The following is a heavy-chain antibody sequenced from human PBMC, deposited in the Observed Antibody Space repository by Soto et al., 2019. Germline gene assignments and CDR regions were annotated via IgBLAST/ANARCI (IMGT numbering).Heavy chain of an antibody. CDR2: IYYSGST. CDR3: ARNPCGGSGGSCYSGGYDYYYYGMDV. V-gene: IGHV4-59*01. Sequence: SETLSLTCTVSGGSISSYYWSWIRQPPGKGLEWIGYIYYSGSTNYNPSLKSRVTISVDTSKNQFSLKLSSVTAADTAVYYCARNPCGGSGGSCYSGGYDYYYYGMDVWGQGTTVTVSS. D-gene: IGHD2-15*01. CDR1: GGSISSYY. J-gene: IGHJ6*02.